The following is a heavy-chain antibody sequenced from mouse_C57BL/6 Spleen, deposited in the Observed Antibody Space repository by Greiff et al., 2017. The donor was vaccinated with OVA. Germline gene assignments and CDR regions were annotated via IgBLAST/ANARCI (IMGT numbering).Heavy chain of an antibody. CDR3: ARGGPGFDV. J-gene: IGHJ1*03. Sequence: QVQLQQPGAELVRPGTSVKLSCKASGYTFTSYWMHWVKQRPGQGLEWIGVIDPSDSYTNYNQKFKGKATLTVDTSSSTAYMQLSSLTSEDAAVYYCARGGPGFDVWGTGTTVTVSS. V-gene: IGHV1-59*01. CDR1: GYTFTSYW. CDR2: IDPSDSYT.